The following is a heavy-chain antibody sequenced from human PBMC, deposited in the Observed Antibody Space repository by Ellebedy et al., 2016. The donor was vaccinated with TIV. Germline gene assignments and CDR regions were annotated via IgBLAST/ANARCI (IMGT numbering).Heavy chain of an antibody. V-gene: IGHV1-18*01. Sequence: ASVKVSCXASGYTFTSYGISWVRQAPGQGLEWMGWISAYNGNTNYAQKLQGRVTMTTDTSTSTAYMELRSLRSDDTAVYYCARVPTPTPLTPLDYWGQGTLVTVSS. J-gene: IGHJ4*02. CDR2: ISAYNGNT. CDR3: ARVPTPTPLTPLDY. CDR1: GYTFTSYG.